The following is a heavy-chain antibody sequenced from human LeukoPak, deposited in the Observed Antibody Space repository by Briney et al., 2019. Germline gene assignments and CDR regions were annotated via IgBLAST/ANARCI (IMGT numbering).Heavy chain of an antibody. CDR1: GFTFSRHA. CDR2: ITSSGSYR. CDR3: ASENIVGTSGALFDY. D-gene: IGHD5-12*01. V-gene: IGHV3-21*01. J-gene: IGHJ4*02. Sequence: GGSLRLSCAASGFTFSRHAMIWVRQAPGKGLEWVSSITSSGSYRYHSDSVKGRFTISRDNAKNSLYLQMNSLRVEDTAVYYCASENIVGTSGALFDYWGQGTLVTVSS.